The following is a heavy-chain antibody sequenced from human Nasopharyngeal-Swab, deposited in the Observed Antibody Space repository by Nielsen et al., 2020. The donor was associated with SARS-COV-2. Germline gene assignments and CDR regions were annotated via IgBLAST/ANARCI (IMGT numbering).Heavy chain of an antibody. D-gene: IGHD5-18*01. V-gene: IGHV3-11*03. CDR3: ARRYSYGYADY. Sequence: GESLKISCAASGFTFTDHYMSWVRQAPGKGLEWLSYIDSSSTFTKYADSVKGRFTISRDNAKNSLYLQMNSLRVEDTAVYYCARRYSYGYADYWGQEPWSPSPQ. J-gene: IGHJ4*01. CDR1: GFTFTDHY. CDR2: IDSSSTFT.